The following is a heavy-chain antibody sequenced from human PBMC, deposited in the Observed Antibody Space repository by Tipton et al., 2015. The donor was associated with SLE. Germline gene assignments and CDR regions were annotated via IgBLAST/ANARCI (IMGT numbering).Heavy chain of an antibody. J-gene: IGHJ4*02. D-gene: IGHD3-16*01. Sequence: LRLSCTVSGGSISSSRYYWGWIRQPPGGGLEWIGSVYYSGTTNYSPSLKSRVSISVDTSKNQFSLRLSSVTAADTAVYYCARHMITGGEFDYWGQGTLVTVSS. CDR1: GGSISSSRYY. V-gene: IGHV4-39*01. CDR2: VYYSGTT. CDR3: ARHMITGGEFDY.